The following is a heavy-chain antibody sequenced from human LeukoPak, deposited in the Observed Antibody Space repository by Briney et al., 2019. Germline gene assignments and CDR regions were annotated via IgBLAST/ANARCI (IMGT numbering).Heavy chain of an antibody. CDR2: ISYDGSNK. CDR3: ARDRPRESSSWYREYYYYYYMDA. D-gene: IGHD6-13*01. J-gene: IGHJ6*03. V-gene: IGHV3-30-3*01. CDR1: GFTFSSYA. Sequence: GGSLRLSCAASGFTFSSYAMHWVRQAPGKGLEWVAVISYDGSNKYYADSVKGRFTISRDNSKNTLYLQMNSLRAEDTAVYYCARDRPRESSSWYREYYYYYYMDAWGKGTTVTVSS.